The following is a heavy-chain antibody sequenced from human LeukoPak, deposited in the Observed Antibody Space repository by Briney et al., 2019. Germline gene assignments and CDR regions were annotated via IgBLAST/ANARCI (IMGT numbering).Heavy chain of an antibody. V-gene: IGHV1-69*13. CDR1: GGTFSGYA. D-gene: IGHD3-10*01. J-gene: IGHJ5*02. CDR2: IIPIFGTA. CDR3: AREKGDTMVRGVIIESRWFDP. Sequence: GASVKVSCKASGGTFSGYAISWVRQAPGQGLEWMGGIIPIFGTANYAQKFQGRVTITADESTSTAYMELSSLRSEDTAVYYCAREKGDTMVRGVIIESRWFDPWGQGTLVTVSS.